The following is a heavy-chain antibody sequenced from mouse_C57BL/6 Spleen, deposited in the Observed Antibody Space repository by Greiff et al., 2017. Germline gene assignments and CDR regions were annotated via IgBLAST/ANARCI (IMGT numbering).Heavy chain of an antibody. D-gene: IGHD1-1*01. CDR1: GFNIKDDY. CDR2: IDPENGDT. Sequence: VQLKESGAELVRPGASVKLSCTASGFNIKDDYMHWVKQRPEQGLAWIGWIDPENGDTEYASKFQGKATITADTSSHTAYLQLRSLTSAATAVCYRTTNYGTVYWGQGTTLTVSS. J-gene: IGHJ2*01. CDR3: TTNYGTVY. V-gene: IGHV14-4*01.